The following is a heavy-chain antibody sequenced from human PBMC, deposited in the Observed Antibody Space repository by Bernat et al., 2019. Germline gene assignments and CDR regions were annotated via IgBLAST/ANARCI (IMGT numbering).Heavy chain of an antibody. V-gene: IGHV3-30*18. CDR2: MSYDGSTQ. CDR1: GFTFSYYG. Sequence: QVHLVESGGGVVQPGRSLRLSCAASGFTFSYYGMHWVRQAPGKGLEWVSFMSYDGSTQYYADSVKGRFTISRDSSKNTLYLQLNSLRVEDTAMYYCAKDRRIAASLDSWGQGTLVTVSS. D-gene: IGHD6-25*01. J-gene: IGHJ4*02. CDR3: AKDRRIAASLDS.